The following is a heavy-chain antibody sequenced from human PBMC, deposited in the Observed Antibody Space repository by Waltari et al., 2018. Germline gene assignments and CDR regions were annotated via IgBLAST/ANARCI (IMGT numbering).Heavy chain of an antibody. CDR1: GGPFSSYA. CDR2: IIPIFGTA. D-gene: IGHD5-12*01. Sequence: QVQLVQSGAEVKKPGSSVKVSCKASGGPFSSYAISWVRQAPGQGLEWMGRIIPIFGTANYAQKFQGRVTITADKSTSTAYMELSSLRSEDTAVYYCARDGDGYNTLPLYFDYWGQGTLVTVSS. CDR3: ARDGDGYNTLPLYFDY. J-gene: IGHJ4*02. V-gene: IGHV1-69*13.